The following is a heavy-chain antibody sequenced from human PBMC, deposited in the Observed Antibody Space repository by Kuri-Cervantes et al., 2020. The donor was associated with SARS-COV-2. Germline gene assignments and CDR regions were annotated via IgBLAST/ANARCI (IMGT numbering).Heavy chain of an antibody. D-gene: IGHD4-11*01. CDR1: GFTFSSYA. V-gene: IGHV1-69*01. CDR2: IIPIFGTA. J-gene: IGHJ5*02. CDR3: ARAGSTMTTFSWFDP. Sequence: KISCAASGFTFSSYAISWVRQAPGQGLEWMGGIIPIFGTANYAQKFQGRVTITADESTSTAYMELSSLRSEDTAVYYCARAGSTMTTFSWFDPWGQGTLVTVSS.